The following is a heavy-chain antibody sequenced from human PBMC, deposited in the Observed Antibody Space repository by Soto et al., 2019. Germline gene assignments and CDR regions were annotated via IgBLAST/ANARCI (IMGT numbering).Heavy chain of an antibody. CDR1: GYTFTGYY. CDR3: ARDGGGSYTVTNFDY. J-gene: IGHJ4*02. V-gene: IGHV1-2*02. Sequence: ASVKVSCKASGYTFTGYYMHWVRQAPGQGLEWMGWINPNSGGTNYAQKFQGRVTMTRDTSISTAYMELSRLRSDDTAVYYCARDGGGSYTVTNFDYWGQGTLVTV. CDR2: INPNSGGT. D-gene: IGHD1-26*01.